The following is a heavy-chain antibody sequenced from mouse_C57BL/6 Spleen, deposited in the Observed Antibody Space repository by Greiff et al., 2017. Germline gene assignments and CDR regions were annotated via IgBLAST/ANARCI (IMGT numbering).Heavy chain of an antibody. CDR1: GYTFTSYD. D-gene: IGHD1-1*01. CDR2: IYPRDGST. V-gene: IGHV1-85*01. CDR3: ARGGAYGSSYDYAMDY. Sequence: VQLQQSGPELVKPGASVKLSCKASGYTFTSYDINWVKQRPGQGLEWIGWIYPRDGSTKYNEKFKGKATLTVDTSSSTAYMELHSLTSEDSAVYFCARGGAYGSSYDYAMDYWGQGTSVTVSS. J-gene: IGHJ4*01.